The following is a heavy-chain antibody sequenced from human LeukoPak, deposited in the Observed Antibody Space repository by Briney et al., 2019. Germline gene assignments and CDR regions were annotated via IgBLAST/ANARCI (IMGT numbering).Heavy chain of an antibody. V-gene: IGHV4-59*13. CDR2: IYYSGST. J-gene: IGHJ4*02. CDR1: ADSSSSDY. D-gene: IGHD2-15*01. Sequence: TETLSLTCTVSADSSSSDYWSWIRQPPGKGLEWIGYIYYSGSTNYNPSLKSRVTISVDTSKNQFSLRLSSVTAADTAFYYCARMTTGCSGGTCYYLIDYWGQGTLVTVSS. CDR3: ARMTTGCSGGTCYYLIDY.